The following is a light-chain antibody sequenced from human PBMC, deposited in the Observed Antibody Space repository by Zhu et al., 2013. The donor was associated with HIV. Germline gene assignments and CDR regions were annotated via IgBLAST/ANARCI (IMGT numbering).Light chain of an antibody. CDR3: QQYNNWPRT. V-gene: IGKV3-15*01. Sequence: EIVMTQSPATLSVSPGERAALSCRASQSVDNNLAWYQHKPGQAPRLLMYDASTRDTGVPARFSGSGSGTEFTLTISSLQSEDFAVHYCQQYNNWPRTFGQGTKVEI. J-gene: IGKJ1*01. CDR1: QSVDNN. CDR2: DAS.